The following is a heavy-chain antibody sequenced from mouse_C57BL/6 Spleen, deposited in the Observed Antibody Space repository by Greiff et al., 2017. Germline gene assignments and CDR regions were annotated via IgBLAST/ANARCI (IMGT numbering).Heavy chain of an antibody. D-gene: IGHD3-1*01. Sequence: DVMLVESGGGLVKPGGSLKLSCAASGFTFSSYAMSWVRQTPEKRLEWVATISDGGSYTYYPDNVKGRFTISRDNAKNNLYLQMSHLKSEDTAMYYCAKNGDTRGYFDYWGQGTTLTVSS. J-gene: IGHJ2*01. CDR1: GFTFSSYA. CDR3: AKNGDTRGYFDY. V-gene: IGHV5-4*03. CDR2: ISDGGSYT.